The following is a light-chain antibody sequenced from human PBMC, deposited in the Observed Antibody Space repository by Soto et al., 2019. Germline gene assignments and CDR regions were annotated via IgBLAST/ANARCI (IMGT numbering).Light chain of an antibody. CDR3: AAWDDSLNGWV. CDR2: SND. J-gene: IGLJ3*02. Sequence: QSVLTQPPSASGTPGQRVTISCSGSSSNIGSDTVNWYRQLPGTAPKLLIYSNDQRPSGVPDRFSGSKSGTSASLAISGLPSEDGADYYCAAWDDSLNGWVFGGGTKLTVL. CDR1: SSNIGSDT. V-gene: IGLV1-44*01.